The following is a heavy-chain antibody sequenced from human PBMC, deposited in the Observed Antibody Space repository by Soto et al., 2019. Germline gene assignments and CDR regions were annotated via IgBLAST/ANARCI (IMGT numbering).Heavy chain of an antibody. CDR1: GYTFTSYA. CDR2: INAGNGNT. Sequence: RASVKVSCTASGYTFTSYAMHWVRQAPGQRLEWMGWINAGNGNTKYSQKFQDRVTFSRDTSASTAYMELSSLRSEDAAVYYCARDLDDILTGPNFDPWGQGTLVTVSS. D-gene: IGHD3-9*01. V-gene: IGHV1-3*01. CDR3: ARDLDDILTGPNFDP. J-gene: IGHJ5*02.